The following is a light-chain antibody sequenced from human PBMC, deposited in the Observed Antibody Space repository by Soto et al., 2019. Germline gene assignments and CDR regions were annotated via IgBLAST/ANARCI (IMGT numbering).Light chain of an antibody. CDR1: QSISNY. Sequence: DIQMTQSPSSLSASVGDRVTITCRASQSISNYLNWYQQNPGKAPKLLIYAASNLQSGVPSRFSGSGSGTDFTLTISSLQPEDSASYYCQQSYNTPRTFVQGTKVEIK. V-gene: IGKV1-39*01. CDR3: QQSYNTPRT. CDR2: AAS. J-gene: IGKJ1*01.